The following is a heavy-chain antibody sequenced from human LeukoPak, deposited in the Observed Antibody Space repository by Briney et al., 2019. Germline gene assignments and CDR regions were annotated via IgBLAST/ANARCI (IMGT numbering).Heavy chain of an antibody. J-gene: IGHJ4*02. CDR3: ARRTFDWLSYYFDY. Sequence: PGGSLRLSCAASGFTFSSYSMNWVRQAPGKGLEWVSSISSSSSYIYYADSVKGRFTISRDNAKNSLYLQMNSLRAEDTAVYYCARRTFDWLSYYFDYWGQGTLVTVSS. CDR1: GFTFSSYS. V-gene: IGHV3-21*01. CDR2: ISSSSSYI. D-gene: IGHD3-9*01.